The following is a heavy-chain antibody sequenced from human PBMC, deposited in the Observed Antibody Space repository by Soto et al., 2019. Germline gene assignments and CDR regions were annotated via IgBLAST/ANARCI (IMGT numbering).Heavy chain of an antibody. CDR3: AREITSFDGSGSYPFDF. D-gene: IGHD3-10*01. J-gene: IGHJ4*02. CDR2: ISGAGTS. Sequence: PGGCLRICCAASGVSVRGNYMSWVRQAPGKGLEWVAVISGAGTSYHADSVKDRFTISKDNSQNTLYLQMNSLRAEDTAVYYCAREITSFDGSGSYPFDFWGQGTLVTVSS. CDR1: GVSVRGNY. V-gene: IGHV3-66*01.